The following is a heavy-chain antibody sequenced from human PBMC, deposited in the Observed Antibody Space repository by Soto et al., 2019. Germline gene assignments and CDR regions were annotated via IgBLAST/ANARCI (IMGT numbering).Heavy chain of an antibody. CDR1: GGSISSYY. CDR3: ARDQFDYSDISGYYGWSPNFDY. J-gene: IGHJ4*02. V-gene: IGHV4-59*01. Sequence: SETLSLTCSVSGGSISSYYWSWIRQPPGKGLEWIAYIYYSVTSYNPSLKSRVSISLDTSKNQFSLKLSSVTAADTAVYYCARDQFDYSDISGYYGWSPNFDYWGQGTLVTVSS. CDR2: IYYSVT. D-gene: IGHD3-22*01.